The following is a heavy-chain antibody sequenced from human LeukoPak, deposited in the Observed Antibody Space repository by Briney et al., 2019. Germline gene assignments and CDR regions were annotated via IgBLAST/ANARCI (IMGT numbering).Heavy chain of an antibody. D-gene: IGHD3-10*01. CDR3: ARVERITMVRGVRYFDY. CDR2: INPNSGGT. Sequence: ASVKVSCKASGYTFTSYYMHWVRQAPGQGLEWMGWINPNSGGTNYAQKFQGRVTMTRDTSISTAYMELSRLRSDDTAVYYCARVERITMVRGVRYFDYWGQGTLVTVSS. V-gene: IGHV1-2*02. CDR1: GYTFTSYY. J-gene: IGHJ4*02.